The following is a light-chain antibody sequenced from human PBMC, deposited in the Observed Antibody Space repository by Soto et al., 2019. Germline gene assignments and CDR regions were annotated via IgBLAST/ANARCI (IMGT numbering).Light chain of an antibody. CDR2: DIS. CDR3: MSYTTTTSGV. V-gene: IGLV2-14*01. CDR1: SSDVGFSNF. J-gene: IGLJ3*02. Sequence: QSVLTQPASVSGSPGQSITISCTGTSSDVGFSNFVSWYQQYPGEAPKLMIYDISNRPSGVSFRFSGSKSGNTASLTISGLQAEDEADYYCMSYTTTTSGVFGGGTKLTVL.